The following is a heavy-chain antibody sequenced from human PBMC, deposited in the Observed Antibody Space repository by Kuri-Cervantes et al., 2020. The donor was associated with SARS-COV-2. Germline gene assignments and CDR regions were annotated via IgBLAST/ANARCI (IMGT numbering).Heavy chain of an antibody. V-gene: IGHV3-30*01. Sequence: GGSLRLSCAASGFTFSSYAMHWVRQAPGKGLEWVAVISYDGSNKYYADSVKGRFTISRDDSKNTLYLQMNSLRAEDTAVYYCARHQLGGYYYGSGSPNYYYYMDVWGKGTTVTVSS. J-gene: IGHJ6*03. CDR3: ARHQLGGYYYGSGSPNYYYYMDV. D-gene: IGHD3-10*01. CDR2: ISYDGSNK. CDR1: GFTFSSYA.